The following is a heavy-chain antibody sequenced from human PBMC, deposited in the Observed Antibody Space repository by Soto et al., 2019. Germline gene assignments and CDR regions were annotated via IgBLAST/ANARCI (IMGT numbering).Heavy chain of an antibody. V-gene: IGHV4-30-4*01. J-gene: IGHJ4*02. D-gene: IGHD5-18*01. CDR2: IYYSGST. CDR3: ARGERDSYGFYYYFYY. Sequence: SETLSLTCTVSGGSISSGDYYWSWIRQPPGKGLEWIGYIYYSGSTYYNPSLKSRVTISVDTSKNQFPLKLSSVTAADTAVYYCARGERDSYGFYYYFYYWGQGTLVTVSS. CDR1: GGSISSGDYY.